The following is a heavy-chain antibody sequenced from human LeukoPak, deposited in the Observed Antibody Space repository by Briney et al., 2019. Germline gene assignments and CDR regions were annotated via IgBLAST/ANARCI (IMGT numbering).Heavy chain of an antibody. V-gene: IGHV1-2*02. CDR1: GYTFTGYY. D-gene: IGHD2-21*02. J-gene: IGHJ6*02. Sequence: GASVKVSCKASGYTFTGYYIHWVRQAPGQGLEWMGWINPNSGGTNYAQKFQGRVTMTRDTSISTAYMELSRLRSDDTAVYYCAREYCGGDCPGYYGMDVWGQGTTVTVSS. CDR3: AREYCGGDCPGYYGMDV. CDR2: INPNSGGT.